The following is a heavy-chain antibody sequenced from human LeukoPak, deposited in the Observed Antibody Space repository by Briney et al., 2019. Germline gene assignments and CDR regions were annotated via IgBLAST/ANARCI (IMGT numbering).Heavy chain of an antibody. V-gene: IGHV3-23*01. D-gene: IGHD6-13*01. Sequence: GGSLRLSCAASGFTFSSYAMSWVRQAPGKGLEWVSAISGSGGATYYADSVKGRFTISRDNSKNTLYLQMNSLRAEDTAVYYCTKGLRSSWYTYFDYWGQGTLVTVSS. J-gene: IGHJ4*02. CDR3: TKGLRSSWYTYFDY. CDR1: GFTFSSYA. CDR2: ISGSGGAT.